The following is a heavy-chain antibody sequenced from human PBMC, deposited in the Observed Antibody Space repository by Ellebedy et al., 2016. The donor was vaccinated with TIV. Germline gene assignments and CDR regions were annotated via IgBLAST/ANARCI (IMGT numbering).Heavy chain of an antibody. V-gene: IGHV3-73*01. Sequence: GGSLRLSXAASGFTFSGSAMHWARQSSGKGLEWIGRIRSQANSYATAYAPSVKGRFFISRDDSKNTAYLHMNSLNTEDSAVYYCTRRGVSGGITVDYWGQGTLVTVSS. CDR2: IRSQANSYAT. J-gene: IGHJ4*02. CDR3: TRRGVSGGITVDY. D-gene: IGHD1-20*01. CDR1: GFTFSGSA.